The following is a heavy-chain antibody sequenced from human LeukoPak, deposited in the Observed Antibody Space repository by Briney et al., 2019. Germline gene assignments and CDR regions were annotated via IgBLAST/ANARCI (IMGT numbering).Heavy chain of an antibody. Sequence: GGSLRLSCTVSGFTFGDYAMSWVRQAPGKGLEWVGFIRSKANGGTTDYAASVKGRFTISRDDSKSSLYLQMNSLKSGDTAVYYCASSRRFGEFVFDYWGQGTLVTVSS. V-gene: IGHV3-49*04. D-gene: IGHD3-10*01. J-gene: IGHJ4*02. CDR1: GFTFGDYA. CDR2: IRSKANGGTT. CDR3: ASSRRFGEFVFDY.